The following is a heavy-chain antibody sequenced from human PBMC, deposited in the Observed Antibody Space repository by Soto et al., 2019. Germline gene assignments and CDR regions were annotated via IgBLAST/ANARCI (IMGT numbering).Heavy chain of an antibody. J-gene: IGHJ6*02. CDR3: ARDNCTNGVCYNYYYYGMDV. D-gene: IGHD2-8*01. CDR1: GGSISSGDYY. V-gene: IGHV4-30-4*01. CDR2: IYYSGST. Sequence: SETLSLTCTVSGGSISSGDYYWSWIRQPPGKGLEWIGYIYYSGSTYYNPSLKSRVTISVDTSKNQFSLKLSSVTAADTAVYYCARDNCTNGVCYNYYYYGMDVWGQGTTVTVSS.